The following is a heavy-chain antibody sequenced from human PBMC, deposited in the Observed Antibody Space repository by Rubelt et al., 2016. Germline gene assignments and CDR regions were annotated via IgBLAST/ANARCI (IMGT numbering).Heavy chain of an antibody. V-gene: IGHV3-23*01. D-gene: IGHD2-2*01. CDR1: GFPFSSYA. J-gene: IGHJ4*02. CDR3: VWMSGVPTPY. CDR2: VFGSGDST. Sequence: EVQLLESGGGLVQPGGSLRLSCAASGFPFSSYAMNWVRQAPGKGLEWVSTVFGSGDSTTYADYVKGRFTISRDKAKNTLYLQMNSLRAEDTSVYYCVWMSGVPTPYWGQGTLFTVSS.